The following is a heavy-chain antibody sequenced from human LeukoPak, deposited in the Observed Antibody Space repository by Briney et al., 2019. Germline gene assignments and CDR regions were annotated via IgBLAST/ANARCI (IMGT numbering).Heavy chain of an antibody. CDR2: ISGSGGST. CDR1: GFTFSSYA. J-gene: IGHJ3*02. V-gene: IGHV3-23*01. Sequence: PGGSLRLSCAASGFTFSSYAMSWVRQAPGKGLEWVSAISGSGGSTYYADSVKGRFTISRDNSKNTLYLQMNSLRAEDTAVYYCAKDRNSLGWASDAFDIWGQGTMVTVSS. D-gene: IGHD1-14*01. CDR3: AKDRNSLGWASDAFDI.